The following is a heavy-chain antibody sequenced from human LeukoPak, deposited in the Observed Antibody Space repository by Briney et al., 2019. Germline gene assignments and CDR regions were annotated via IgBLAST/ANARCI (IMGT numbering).Heavy chain of an antibody. CDR1: GGSISSSSYY. CDR3: ARRRYGGNSRRWFDP. V-gene: IGHV4-39*07. J-gene: IGHJ5*02. D-gene: IGHD4-23*01. Sequence: SETLSLTCTVSGGSISSSSYYWGWIRQPPGKGLEWIGSIYYSGSTYYNPSLKSRVTISVDTSKNQFSLKLSSVTAADTAVYYCARRRYGGNSRRWFDPWGQGTLVTVSS. CDR2: IYYSGST.